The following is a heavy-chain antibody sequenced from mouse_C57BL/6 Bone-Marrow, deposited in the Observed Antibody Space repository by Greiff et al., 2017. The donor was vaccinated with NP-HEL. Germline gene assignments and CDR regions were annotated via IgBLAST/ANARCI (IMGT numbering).Heavy chain of an antibody. CDR3: ERAVRSSTIVPLVVSDV. Sequence: QVQLQQPGAELVKPGASVKLSCKASGYTFTSYWMQWVKQRPGQGLEWIGEIAPSDSYTNYIQKFKGKATLTVETSSSTAYMQLSSLTSEDSADYYCERAVRSSTIVPLVVSDVGGTGTTVTVSS. D-gene: IGHD1-1*01. CDR1: GYTFTSYW. V-gene: IGHV1-50*01. J-gene: IGHJ1*03. CDR2: IAPSDSYT.